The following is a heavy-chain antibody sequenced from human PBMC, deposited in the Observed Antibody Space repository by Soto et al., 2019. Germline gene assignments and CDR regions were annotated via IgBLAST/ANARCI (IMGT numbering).Heavy chain of an antibody. J-gene: IGHJ6*02. CDR1: ASTFNSYG. Sequence: GASVKGSCKASASTFNSYGISWVLQAPGQGLEWLGWISAYNGNRNYAQKLQGRVTMTTDTSTSTAYMELRSLRSDDRAEYYCARGGSSWDSYFCDLYVWGQGRKVTVSS. V-gene: IGHV1-18*04. CDR3: ARGGSSWDSYFCDLYV. D-gene: IGHD6-13*01. CDR2: ISAYNGNR.